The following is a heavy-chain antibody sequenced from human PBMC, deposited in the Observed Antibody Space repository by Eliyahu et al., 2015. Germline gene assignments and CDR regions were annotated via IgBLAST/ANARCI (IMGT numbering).Heavy chain of an antibody. D-gene: IGHD4-17*01. V-gene: IGHV4-4*07. CDR2: IXTSGST. CDR1: GGSISSHY. CDR3: ARGAVTTAYFDL. Sequence: QVQLQESGPGLVKPSETLSLXCXXXGGSISSHYWXWIRQPAGKGLEWIGRIXTSGSTNYKPSLKSRVTMSVDTSKNQFSLKLSSVTAADTAVYYCARGAVTTAYFDLWGRGTLVTVSS. J-gene: IGHJ2*01.